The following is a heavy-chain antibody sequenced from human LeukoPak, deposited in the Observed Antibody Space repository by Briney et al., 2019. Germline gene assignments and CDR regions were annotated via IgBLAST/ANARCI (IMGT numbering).Heavy chain of an antibody. V-gene: IGHV4-59*01. D-gene: IGHD3-10*01. J-gene: IGHJ4*02. CDR3: ARGRELGY. CDR1: GGSISVYY. CDR2: IYNSGST. Sequence: SETLSLTCTVSGGSISVYYWSWIRQPPGKGLEWIGYIYNSGSTTYNPSLKSRLTISVDTSKNQFSLKLTSVTAADTAVYYCARGRELGYWGQGTLVTVSS.